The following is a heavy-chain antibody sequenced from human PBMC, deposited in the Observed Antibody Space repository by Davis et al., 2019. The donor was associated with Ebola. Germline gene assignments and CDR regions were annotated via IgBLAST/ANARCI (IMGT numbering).Heavy chain of an antibody. CDR1: GYTFTNYN. D-gene: IGHD5-18*01. CDR3: ARGHNYGFEY. CDR2: ISPNSGDT. J-gene: IGHJ4*02. Sequence: ASVKVSCKTSGYTFTNYNMHWLRQVPGQGLEWMGRISPNSGDTNIAQKFQGRVTMTRDTSMRTVYMELSGLRSDDTVVYYCARGHNYGFEYWGQGTLVTVSS. V-gene: IGHV1-2*05.